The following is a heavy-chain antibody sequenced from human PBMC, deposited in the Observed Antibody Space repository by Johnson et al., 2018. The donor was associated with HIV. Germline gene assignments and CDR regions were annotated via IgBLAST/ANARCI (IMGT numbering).Heavy chain of an antibody. Sequence: VQLVESGGGLVKPGRCMRLSCAASGFTFDDYAMHWVRQAPGKGLEWVSGINWNGGSIGYADSVKGRFTISRDNAKSTLYLQMNSLRAEDTAVYYCANEFLGGSGIWGQGTMVTVSS. CDR2: INWNGGSI. V-gene: IGHV3-9*01. CDR3: ANEFLGGSGI. J-gene: IGHJ3*02. CDR1: GFTFDDYA. D-gene: IGHD3-3*01.